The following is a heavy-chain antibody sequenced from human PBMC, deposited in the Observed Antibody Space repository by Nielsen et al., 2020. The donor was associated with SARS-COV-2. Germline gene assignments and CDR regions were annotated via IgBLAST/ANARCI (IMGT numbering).Heavy chain of an antibody. CDR1: GIIFSSYA. D-gene: IGHD4-23*01. J-gene: IGHJ4*02. Sequence: GESLKISCAASGIIFSSYALHWVRQSPGKGLEWVAVISNDGVNIHYGDFVKGRFTISRDNSKNTLYLQMNSLRAEDTAVYYCAKGNYGGNGGFLDYWGQGTLVTVSS. CDR2: ISNDGVNI. V-gene: IGHV3-30*18. CDR3: AKGNYGGNGGFLDY.